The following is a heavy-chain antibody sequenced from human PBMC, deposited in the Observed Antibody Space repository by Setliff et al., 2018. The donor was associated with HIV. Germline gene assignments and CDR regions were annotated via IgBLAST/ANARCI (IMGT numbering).Heavy chain of an antibody. CDR3: AGGEVRSRYVSSRAPFYHYYYYMDV. V-gene: IGHV4-34*01. D-gene: IGHD6-13*01. CDR1: GGSFSEYY. Sequence: SETLSLTCAVYGGSFSEYYWSWIRQSPGKGLEWIGKINYSGSTDYNSSLRSRVTISVDTSKNQISLKLTSVTAADTAVYYCAGGEVRSRYVSSRAPFYHYYYYMDVWGKGTTVTVSS. CDR2: INYSGST. J-gene: IGHJ6*03.